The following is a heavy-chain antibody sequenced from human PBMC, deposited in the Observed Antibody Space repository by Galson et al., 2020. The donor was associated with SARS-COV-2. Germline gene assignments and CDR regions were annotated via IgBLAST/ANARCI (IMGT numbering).Heavy chain of an antibody. Sequence: QLGESLKISCTASGFTFSSFAMHWVRQAPGKGLEWVAVISNDGSSEYFADSVRGRFTVSRDNSKNTLYLQMNSLRVEDTAVYYCASWGRYGADGVYWGQGTLVTVSS. CDR3: ASWGRYGADGVY. CDR1: GFTFSSFA. J-gene: IGHJ4*02. V-gene: IGHV3-30*04. D-gene: IGHD3-16*01. CDR2: ISNDGSSE.